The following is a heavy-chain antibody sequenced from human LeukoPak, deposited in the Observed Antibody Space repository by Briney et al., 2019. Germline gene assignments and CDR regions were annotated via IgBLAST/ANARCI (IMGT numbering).Heavy chain of an antibody. CDR3: ARCTSTSCYNFDY. CDR1: GGSISSYC. Sequence: SETLSLTCTDSGGSISSYCWNWIRQPPGKGLEWIGSIYYSGSTYYNPSLKSRVTISVDTSKNQFSLKLNSVTAADTAVYYCARCTSTSCYNFDYWGQGALVTVSS. D-gene: IGHD2-2*02. V-gene: IGHV4-59*08. J-gene: IGHJ4*02. CDR2: IYYSGST.